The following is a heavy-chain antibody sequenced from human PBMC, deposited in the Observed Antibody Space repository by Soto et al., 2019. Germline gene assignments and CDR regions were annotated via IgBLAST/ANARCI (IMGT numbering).Heavy chain of an antibody. CDR1: GYTFTTHG. Sequence: QVQLVQSGAEVKKPGASVKVSCKASGYTFTTHGISWVRQVPGQGLEWMGWVRGDNGHTNYAQSLQGRVTMTTDTSTNTACRELRSLRSADTAVYYCARDLGYCRSGTCSREWFAPWGQGPLVPVSS. CDR2: VRGDNGHT. V-gene: IGHV1-18*01. J-gene: IGHJ5*02. D-gene: IGHD2-15*01. CDR3: ARDLGYCRSGTCSREWFAP.